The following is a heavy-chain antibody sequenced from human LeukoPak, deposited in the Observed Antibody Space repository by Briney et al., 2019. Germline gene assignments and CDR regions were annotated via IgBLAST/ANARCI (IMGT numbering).Heavy chain of an antibody. D-gene: IGHD6-13*01. CDR3: ASSALDRSSWSVFDP. Sequence: SETLSLTCTVSGDSISNYYWSWIRQSPGKGLEWIGYIYDTGSTNFNPSLQSRVTISIDTSKNQFSLKLSSVSAADTAVYYCASSALDRSSWSVFDPWGQGTLVTVSS. J-gene: IGHJ5*02. CDR1: GDSISNYY. V-gene: IGHV4-59*01. CDR2: IYDTGST.